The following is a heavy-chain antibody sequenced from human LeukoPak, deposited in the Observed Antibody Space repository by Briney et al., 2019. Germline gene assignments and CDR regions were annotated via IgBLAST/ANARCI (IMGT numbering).Heavy chain of an antibody. CDR3: ARGVDYGDYEAAFDI. CDR1: GGSVSSGGYS. Sequence: PSQTLSLTCAVSGGSVSSGGYSWRWIRQPPGKGLEWIGYIYHSGSTYYNPSLKSRVTISVDRSKNQFSLKLSSVTAADTAVYYCARGVDYGDYEAAFDIWGQGTMVTVSS. CDR2: IYHSGST. J-gene: IGHJ3*02. D-gene: IGHD4-17*01. V-gene: IGHV4-30-2*01.